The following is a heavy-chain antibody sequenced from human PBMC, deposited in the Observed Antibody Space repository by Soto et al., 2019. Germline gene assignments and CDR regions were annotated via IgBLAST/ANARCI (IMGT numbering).Heavy chain of an antibody. CDR2: IWYDGVNK. V-gene: IGHV3-33*01. Sequence: QVQLVESGGGVVQPGRSLRLSCAASGFSFSSYAMHWVRQAPGKGLEWVAVIWYDGVNKYYADSVKGRFTISRDNSNNTLYVQMNSLKAEDTAVYCCVRDPYLPAAGRLSSLHYWGPGTLVTVSS. J-gene: IGHJ4*02. D-gene: IGHD2-2*01. CDR3: VRDPYLPAAGRLSSLHY. CDR1: GFSFSSYA.